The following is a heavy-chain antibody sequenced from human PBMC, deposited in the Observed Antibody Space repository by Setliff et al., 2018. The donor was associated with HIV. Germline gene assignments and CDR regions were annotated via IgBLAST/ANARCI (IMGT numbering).Heavy chain of an antibody. Sequence: SVKVSCKASEGTFSSYAVSWVRQAPGQGLEWMGGIIPMFEIANYAQRFQGRVTITAEESTSIVYLEMSSLRSEDTAVYFCARDYLRGYNYDFFDTWGQGTLVTVSS. CDR1: EGTFSSYA. V-gene: IGHV1-69*13. J-gene: IGHJ4*02. D-gene: IGHD5-18*01. CDR3: ARDYLRGYNYDFFDT. CDR2: IIPMFEIA.